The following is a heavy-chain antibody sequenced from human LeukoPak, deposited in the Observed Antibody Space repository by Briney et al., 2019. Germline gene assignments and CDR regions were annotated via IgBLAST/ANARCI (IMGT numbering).Heavy chain of an antibody. CDR3: TSGPYCTNGVCYGSNWFDP. CDR1: GFTFSSYG. J-gene: IGHJ5*02. CDR2: ISYDGSNK. Sequence: GRSLRLSCAASGFTFSSYGMHWVRQAPGKGLEWVAVISYDGSNKYYADSVKGRFTISRDNSKNTLYLQMNSLRAEDTAVYYCTSGPYCTNGVCYGSNWFDPWGQGTLVTVSS. D-gene: IGHD2-8*01. V-gene: IGHV3-30*19.